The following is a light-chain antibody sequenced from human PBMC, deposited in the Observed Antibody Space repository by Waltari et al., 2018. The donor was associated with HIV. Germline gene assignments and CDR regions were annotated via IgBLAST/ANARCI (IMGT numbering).Light chain of an antibody. V-gene: IGLV2-14*03. CDR2: DVT. CDR3: SSFANNNTPVL. J-gene: IGLJ2*01. CDR1: NSDVGGYNY. Sequence: QSALTQPASVSGSPGQSIPIYCTGTNSDVGGYNYVSWYQQHPGKAPKLMIYDVTKRPSGISNRFSGSKSGNTASLTISGLQAEDEADYFCSSFANNNTPVLFGGGTKLTVL.